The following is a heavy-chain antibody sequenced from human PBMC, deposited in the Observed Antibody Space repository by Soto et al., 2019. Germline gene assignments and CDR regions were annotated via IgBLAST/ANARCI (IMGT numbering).Heavy chain of an antibody. J-gene: IGHJ4*02. CDR2: ISSTTNYI. CDR3: ARESEDLTSNFDY. Sequence: XGSLRLSCAASGFTFTRYSMNWVRQAPGKGLEWVSSISSTTNYIYYGDSMKGRFTISRDNAKNSLYLEMNSLRAEDTAVYYCARESEDLTSNFDYWGQGTLVTV. CDR1: GFTFTRYS. V-gene: IGHV3-21*06.